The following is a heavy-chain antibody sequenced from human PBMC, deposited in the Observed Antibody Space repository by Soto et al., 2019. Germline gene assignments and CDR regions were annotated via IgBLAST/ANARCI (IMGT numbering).Heavy chain of an antibody. CDR3: ARGGDNWNPSGVVDY. Sequence: QVQLVQSGAEVKKPGASVKVSCKASGYTFTSYGISWVRQAPGQGLEWMGWISAYNGNTNYAQKLQGRVTMTTDTSTSTAYRELRSLRSDDQAVYYCARGGDNWNPSGVVDYWGQGTLVTVSS. D-gene: IGHD1-1*01. CDR1: GYTFTSYG. J-gene: IGHJ4*02. CDR2: ISAYNGNT. V-gene: IGHV1-18*01.